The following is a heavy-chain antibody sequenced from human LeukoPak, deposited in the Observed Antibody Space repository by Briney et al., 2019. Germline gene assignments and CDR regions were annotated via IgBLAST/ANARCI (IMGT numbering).Heavy chain of an antibody. CDR1: GGSISGSSYY. D-gene: IGHD4-11*01. CDR2: IYYSGST. Sequence: PSETLSLTCTVSGGSISGSSYYWGWIRQPPGKGLEWIGSIYYSGSTYYNSSLKSRVTMSVDTSKNQFSLRLSSVTAADTAVYYCARHSYMSNSPEYWGQGTLVTVSS. V-gene: IGHV4-39*01. CDR3: ARHSYMSNSPEY. J-gene: IGHJ4*02.